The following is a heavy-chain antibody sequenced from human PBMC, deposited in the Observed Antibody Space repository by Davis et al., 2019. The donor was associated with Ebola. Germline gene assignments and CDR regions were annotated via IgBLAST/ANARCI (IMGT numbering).Heavy chain of an antibody. CDR1: GFTFSDHY. V-gene: IGHV3-72*01. J-gene: IGHJ4*02. CDR2: TRNKANSYTT. Sequence: GESLKISCAASGFTFSDHYMDWVRQVPGKGLEWVGRTRNKANSYTTEYAASVKGRFTISRDDSKNSLYLQMNSLKTEDTAVYYCARVTYYYDSSGYYLTDYWGQGTLVTVSS. CDR3: ARVTYYYDSSGYYLTDY. D-gene: IGHD3-22*01.